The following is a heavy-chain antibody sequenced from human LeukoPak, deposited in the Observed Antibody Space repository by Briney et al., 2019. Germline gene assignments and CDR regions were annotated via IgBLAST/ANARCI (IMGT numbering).Heavy chain of an antibody. CDR1: GFTFGDYA. CDR2: IRSKAYGGTT. Sequence: GGSLRLSCTASGFTFGDYAMSWFRQAPGKGLEWVAFIRSKAYGGTTEYAASVKGRFTISRDDSKSIAYLQMNSLTTEDTAVYSCTRGDYDSSGSHDYWGQGTLVTVSS. CDR3: TRGDYDSSGSHDY. J-gene: IGHJ4*02. V-gene: IGHV3-49*03. D-gene: IGHD3-22*01.